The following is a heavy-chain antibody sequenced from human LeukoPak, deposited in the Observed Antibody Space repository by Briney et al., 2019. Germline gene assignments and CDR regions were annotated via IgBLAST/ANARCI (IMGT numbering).Heavy chain of an antibody. CDR1: GYSFTSYW. V-gene: IGHV5-51*01. D-gene: IGHD3-10*01. J-gene: IGHJ3*02. Sequence: GESLKISRKGSGYSFTSYWIGWVRQMPGKGLEWMGIIYPGDSDTRYSPSFQGQVTHSADKSIRTAYLQWSSLKASDTAMYYCARPKELLDAFDIWGQGTMITVSS. CDR2: IYPGDSDT. CDR3: ARPKELLDAFDI.